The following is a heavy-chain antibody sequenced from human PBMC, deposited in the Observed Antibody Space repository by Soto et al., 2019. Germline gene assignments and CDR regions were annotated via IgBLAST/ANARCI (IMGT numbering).Heavy chain of an antibody. D-gene: IGHD3-22*01. CDR1: GYTFTSYD. V-gene: IGHV1-8*01. CDR2: MNPNSGNT. CDR3: PRRYGSGYFDFDL. Sequence: QVQLVQSGAEVKKPGASVKVSCKASGYTFTSYDINWVRQATGQGLEWMGWMNPNSGNTGYAQKFQGRVTMTRNTSISTPYMQLTTLRSEDTAVYYCPRRYGSGYFDFDLWGRGTLVTLSS. J-gene: IGHJ2*01.